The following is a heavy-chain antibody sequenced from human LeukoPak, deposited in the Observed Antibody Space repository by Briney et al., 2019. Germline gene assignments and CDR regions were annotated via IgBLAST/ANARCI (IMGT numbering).Heavy chain of an antibody. Sequence: HPGGSLRLSCAASGFTFSSYAMSWVRQAPGKGLEWVSGISGSGGGTYYADSVKGRFTISRDNSKNTLYLQMNILRAEDSAIYYCAKGRGYYDSRMADDYWGQGTLVTVSS. CDR2: ISGSGGGT. D-gene: IGHD3-10*01. CDR3: AKGRGYYDSRMADDY. V-gene: IGHV3-23*01. J-gene: IGHJ4*02. CDR1: GFTFSSYA.